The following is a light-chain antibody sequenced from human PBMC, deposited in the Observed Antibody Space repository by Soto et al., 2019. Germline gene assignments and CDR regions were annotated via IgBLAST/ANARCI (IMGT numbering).Light chain of an antibody. V-gene: IGKV1-33*01. Sequence: DIQMTQSPSSLSASVGDRVTITCQASQAISNYLNWYQQKPGKAPKLLIYDASNLETGVPSRFSGSGSGTDFTFTISSLQPEDIATSYCQQYDNLPPLFTFGPGTKVDIK. J-gene: IGKJ3*01. CDR2: DAS. CDR1: QAISNY. CDR3: QQYDNLPPLFT.